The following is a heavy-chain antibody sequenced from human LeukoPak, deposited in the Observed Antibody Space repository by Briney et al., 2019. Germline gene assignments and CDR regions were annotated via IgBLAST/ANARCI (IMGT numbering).Heavy chain of an antibody. CDR2: IRSKAYGGTT. CDR3: TRIPYYGSGSQENDPFDY. CDR1: GFTFGDYA. J-gene: IGHJ4*02. Sequence: PGGSLRLSCTASGFTFGDYAMSWFRQAPGKGLEWVGFIRSKAYGGTTEYAASVKGRFTISRDDSKSIAYLQMNSLKTEDTAVYYCTRIPYYGSGSQENDPFDYWGQGTLVTVSS. D-gene: IGHD3-10*01. V-gene: IGHV3-49*03.